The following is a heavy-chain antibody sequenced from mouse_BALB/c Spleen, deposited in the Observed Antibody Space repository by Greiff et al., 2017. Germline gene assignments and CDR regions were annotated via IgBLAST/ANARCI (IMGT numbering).Heavy chain of an antibody. J-gene: IGHJ2*01. CDR1: GFAFSSYD. D-gene: IGHD4-1*01. CDR2: ISSGGGST. V-gene: IGHV5-12-1*01. Sequence: EVKLVESGGGLVKPGGSLKLSCAASGFAFSSYDMSWVRQTPEKRLEWVAYISSGGGSTYYPDTVKGRFTISRDNAKNTLYLQMSSLKSEDTAMYYCARSITGRDFDYWGQGTTLTVSS. CDR3: ARSITGRDFDY.